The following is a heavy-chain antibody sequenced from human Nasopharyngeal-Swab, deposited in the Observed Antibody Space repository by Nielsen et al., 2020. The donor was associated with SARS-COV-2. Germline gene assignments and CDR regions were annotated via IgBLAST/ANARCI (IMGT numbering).Heavy chain of an antibody. Sequence: WIRQPPGKGLEWVGRIKSKTDGGTTDYAAPVKGRFTISRDDSKNTPYLQMNSLKTEDTAVYYCTTDLAYCGGDCYSPYYYGMDVWGQGTTVTGSS. V-gene: IGHV3-15*01. D-gene: IGHD2-21*02. CDR2: IKSKTDGGTT. CDR3: TTDLAYCGGDCYSPYYYGMDV. J-gene: IGHJ6*02.